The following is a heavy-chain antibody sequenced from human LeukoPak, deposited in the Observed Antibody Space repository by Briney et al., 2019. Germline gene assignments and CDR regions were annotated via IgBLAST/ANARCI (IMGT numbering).Heavy chain of an antibody. V-gene: IGHV3-30*18. D-gene: IGHD5-12*01. CDR1: GFSFSGYG. CDR3: AKSVASDAY. Sequence: PGRSLRLSCAASGFSFSGYGMHWVRQAPGKGLEWVAVISYDGNNKYYADSVKGRFTISRDNSKNTLDLQMNSLRAEDTAVYYCAKSVASDAYWGQGTQVTVSS. J-gene: IGHJ4*02. CDR2: ISYDGNNK.